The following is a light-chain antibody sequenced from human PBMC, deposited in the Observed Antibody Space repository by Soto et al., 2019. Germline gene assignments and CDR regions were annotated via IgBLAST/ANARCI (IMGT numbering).Light chain of an antibody. CDR1: SNDIGAYKY. Sequence: QSALTQPASVSGSPGQSITISCTGSSNDIGAYKYVSWYQQYPGKAPKLIIFEVSNRPSGVSNRLSGSKSGNTASLTIAGLQAEDEADYHCRSYTNGSPMYVFGGGNKVTVL. CDR2: EVS. V-gene: IGLV2-14*01. CDR3: RSYTNGSPMYV. J-gene: IGLJ6*01.